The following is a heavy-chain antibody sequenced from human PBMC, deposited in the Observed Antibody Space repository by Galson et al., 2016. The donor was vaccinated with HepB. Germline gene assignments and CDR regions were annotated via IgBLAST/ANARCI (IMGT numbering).Heavy chain of an antibody. CDR2: IIPIFGTT. CDR1: GGTFSSNA. D-gene: IGHD6-25*01. J-gene: IGHJ4*02. Sequence: SVKVSCKASGGTFSSNAINWVRQAPGQGLEWVGGIIPIFGTTNYAEKFQGRVTITADESTSTAYMELRSLRSEDTAMYYCARVPLERPYYFDYWGQGILVTVS. CDR3: ARVPLERPYYFDY. V-gene: IGHV1-69*13.